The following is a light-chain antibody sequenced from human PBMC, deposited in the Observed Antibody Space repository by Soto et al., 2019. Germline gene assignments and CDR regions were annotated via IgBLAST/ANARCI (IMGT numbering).Light chain of an antibody. CDR2: AAS. Sequence: DIQMTQSPSSLSASVGDRVTITCRASQSISTYLNWYQQKPGKAPKLLIYAASTLRSGVPSRFSSSGSGTDFTLTISSLQPEDFATYHCQQSYTTPWTFGQGTRVEIK. CDR1: QSISTY. CDR3: QQSYTTPWT. J-gene: IGKJ1*01. V-gene: IGKV1-39*01.